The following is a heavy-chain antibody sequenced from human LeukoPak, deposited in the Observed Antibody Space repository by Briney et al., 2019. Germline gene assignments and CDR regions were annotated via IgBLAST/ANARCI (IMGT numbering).Heavy chain of an antibody. Sequence: PGGSLRLSCAASGFTFSSHAMSWVRQAPGKGLEWVSAISGSGGSTYYADSVKGRFTISRDNSKNTLYVQMNSLRAEDTAVYYCAKARDSSGLFDYWGQGTPVTVSS. J-gene: IGHJ4*02. CDR3: AKARDSSGLFDY. V-gene: IGHV3-23*01. CDR1: GFTFSSHA. D-gene: IGHD3-22*01. CDR2: ISGSGGST.